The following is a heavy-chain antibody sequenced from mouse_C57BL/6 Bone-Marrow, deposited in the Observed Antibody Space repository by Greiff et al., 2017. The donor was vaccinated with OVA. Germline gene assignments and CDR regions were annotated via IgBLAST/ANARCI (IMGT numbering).Heavy chain of an antibody. V-gene: IGHV1-19*01. CDR2: INPYNGGT. Sequence: VQLQQSGPVLVKPGASVKMSCKASGYTFTDYYMNWVKQSHGKSLEWIGVINPYNGGTSYNQKFKGKATLTVDTSSSTAYMELHSLTSEDSAVYYCARSTTTVYAMDYWGQGTSVTVSS. CDR1: GYTFTDYY. J-gene: IGHJ4*01. CDR3: ARSTTTVYAMDY. D-gene: IGHD1-1*01.